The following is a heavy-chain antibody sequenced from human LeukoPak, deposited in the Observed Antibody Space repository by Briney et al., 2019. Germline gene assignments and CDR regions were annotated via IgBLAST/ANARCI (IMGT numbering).Heavy chain of an antibody. CDR3: AKDGGRVLDY. J-gene: IGHJ4*02. D-gene: IGHD2-15*01. CDR1: GFTFSSYC. CDR2: ITYDGGNK. Sequence: GGSLRLSCAASGFTFSSYCMHWVRQAPGKGLEWVAVITYDGGNKYYGDSVKGRLTISRDNSKNTLYLQMSSLRAEDTAVYYCAKDGGRVLDYWGQGTLATVSS. V-gene: IGHV3-30*18.